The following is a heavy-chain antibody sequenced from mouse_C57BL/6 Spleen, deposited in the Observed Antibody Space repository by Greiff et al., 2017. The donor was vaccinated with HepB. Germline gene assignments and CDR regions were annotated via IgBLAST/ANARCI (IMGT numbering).Heavy chain of an antibody. D-gene: IGHD1-1*01. CDR2: IRNKANGYTT. J-gene: IGHJ4*01. CDR3: AIELLRGAMDY. Sequence: DVKVEESGGGLVQPGGSLSLSCAASGFTFTDYYMSWVRQPPGKALEWLGFIRNKANGYTTEYSASVKGRFTISRDNSQSILYLQMNALRAEDSATYYCAIELLRGAMDYWGQVTSVTVSS. V-gene: IGHV7-3*03. CDR1: GFTFTDYY.